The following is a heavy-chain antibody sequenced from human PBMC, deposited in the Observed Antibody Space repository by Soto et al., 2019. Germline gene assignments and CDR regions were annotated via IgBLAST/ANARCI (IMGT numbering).Heavy chain of an antibody. D-gene: IGHD2-21*02. V-gene: IGHV4-4*02. J-gene: IGHJ5*02. CDR1: GGTVASSHW. Sequence: SETLSLTCGVSGGTVASSHWWSWVRQSPGRGLEWIGNVYHTGDTNFNPSLQSRVTFSVDKSNNQFSLRLTSVTAADTAVYFCAREIVTAGGNNYFDPWGPRTLVTVSS. CDR3: AREIVTAGGNNYFDP. CDR2: VYHTGDT.